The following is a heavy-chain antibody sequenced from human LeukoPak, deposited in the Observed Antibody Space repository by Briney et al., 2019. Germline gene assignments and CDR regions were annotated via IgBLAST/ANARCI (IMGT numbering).Heavy chain of an antibody. CDR2: IYTSGST. V-gene: IGHV4-4*07. CDR3: ARDRGRGAGSYYYYMDV. J-gene: IGHJ6*03. CDR1: GGSISSHY. Sequence: PSETLSLTCTVSGGSISSHYWSWIRQPAGKGLEWIGRIYTSGSTNYNPSLKSRVTMSVDTSKNPFSLKLSSVTAADTAVYYCARDRGRGAGSYYYYMDVWGKGTTVTVSS. D-gene: IGHD6-13*01.